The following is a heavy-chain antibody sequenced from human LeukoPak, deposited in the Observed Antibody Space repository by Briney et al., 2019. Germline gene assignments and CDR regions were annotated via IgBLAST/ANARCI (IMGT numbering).Heavy chain of an antibody. J-gene: IGHJ4*02. D-gene: IGHD6-6*01. V-gene: IGHV4-59*11. Sequence: SETLSLTCTVSGGSISSHYWSWIRQPPGKGLEWIGYIYYGGSTNYNPSLKSRVTISVDTSKNQFSLKLSSVTAADTAVYYCASSSSWLSPLDYWGQGTLVTVSS. CDR1: GGSISSHY. CDR2: IYYGGST. CDR3: ASSSSWLSPLDY.